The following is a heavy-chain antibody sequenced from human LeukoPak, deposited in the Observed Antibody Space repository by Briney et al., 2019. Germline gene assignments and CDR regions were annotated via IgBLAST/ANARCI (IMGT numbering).Heavy chain of an antibody. J-gene: IGHJ4*02. V-gene: IGHV3-66*01. CDR1: GFTFGDYA. D-gene: IGHD5-24*01. CDR2: IYSGGST. CDR3: AREGVEMATNAFDY. Sequence: GGSLRLSCTASGFTFGDYAMSWFRQAPGKGLEWVSVIYSGGSTYYADSVKGRFTISRDNFKNTLYLQMNSLRAEDTAVYYCAREGVEMATNAFDYWGQGTLVTVSS.